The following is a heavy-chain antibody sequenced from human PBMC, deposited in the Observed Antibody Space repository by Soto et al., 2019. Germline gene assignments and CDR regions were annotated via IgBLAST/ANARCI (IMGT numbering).Heavy chain of an antibody. J-gene: IGHJ4*02. CDR1: GFSFGAFA. V-gene: IGHV3-30*04. D-gene: IGHD2-2*02. Sequence: QMKLVESGGGVVQPGRSLRLSCAASGFSFGAFAMHWVRQAPGKGLAWVALVSYDGGQNYYADSVEGRFTISRDNSKNTLFLQMDSLRLEDTALYYGARYTNTCLDFWGQGTLVIVSS. CDR3: ARYTNTCLDF. CDR2: VSYDGGQN.